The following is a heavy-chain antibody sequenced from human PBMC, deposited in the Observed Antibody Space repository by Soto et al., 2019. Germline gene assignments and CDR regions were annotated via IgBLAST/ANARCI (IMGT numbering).Heavy chain of an antibody. CDR3: ARIPPNCISPTCHFDF. D-gene: IGHD2-2*01. V-gene: IGHV1-8*01. Sequence: ASVKVSCKASGYTFTSYDINWVRQATGQGLEWMGWMNPSSGDTGFAQKFQGRVTMTRDTSISTAYTELSSLQSEDTAVYYCARIPPNCISPTCHFDFWGQGTLVTLSS. J-gene: IGHJ4*01. CDR2: MNPSSGDT. CDR1: GYTFTSYD.